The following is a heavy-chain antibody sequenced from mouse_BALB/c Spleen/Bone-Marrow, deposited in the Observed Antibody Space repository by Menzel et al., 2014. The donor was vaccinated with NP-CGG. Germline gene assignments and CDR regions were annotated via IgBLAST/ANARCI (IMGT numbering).Heavy chain of an antibody. CDR1: GFTFSNYG. CDR2: INSNGGTT. Sequence: EVKLMESGGGLVQPGGSLKLSCAASGFTFSNYGMSWVRQTPDKRLDLVATINSNGGTTYYPASVKGRFTISRDNAKNTLYLQMSSLKSEDTAMYFCARGLYYVAYGPGFAYWGQGTLVTVSA. J-gene: IGHJ3*01. CDR3: ARGLYYVAYGPGFAY. D-gene: IGHD2-13*01. V-gene: IGHV5-6-3*01.